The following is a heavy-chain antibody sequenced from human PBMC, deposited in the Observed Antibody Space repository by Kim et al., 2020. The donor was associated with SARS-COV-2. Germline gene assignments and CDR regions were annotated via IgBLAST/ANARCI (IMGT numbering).Heavy chain of an antibody. V-gene: IGHV4-59*13. CDR2: IYYTGST. J-gene: IGHJ4*02. Sequence: SETLSLTCTVSGGSISSYYWSWIRQPPGKGLEWIGYIYYTGSTNYNPSLKSRVTISVDTSKNQFSLKLSSVTAADTAVYYCARWYPYNFDYWGQGTLVTVSS. D-gene: IGHD1-1*01. CDR1: GGSISSYY. CDR3: ARWYPYNFDY.